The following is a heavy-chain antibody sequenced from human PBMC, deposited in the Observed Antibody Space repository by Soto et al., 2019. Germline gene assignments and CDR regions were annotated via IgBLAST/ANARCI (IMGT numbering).Heavy chain of an antibody. CDR1: GGSISSSSYY. CDR2: IYYIGST. D-gene: IGHD6-13*01. Sequence: SETLSLTCTVSGGSISSSSYYWGWIRQPPGKGLEWVGSIYYIGSTSYNQSLKSRVTVSVDTSKNQFSLKLSSVTAADTAVYYCARVPAAGTYYFDYWGQGTLVTVSS. CDR3: ARVPAAGTYYFDY. J-gene: IGHJ4*02. V-gene: IGHV4-39*01.